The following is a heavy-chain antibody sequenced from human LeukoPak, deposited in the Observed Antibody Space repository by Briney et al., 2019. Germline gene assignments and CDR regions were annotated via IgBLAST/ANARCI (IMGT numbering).Heavy chain of an antibody. V-gene: IGHV4-59*08. Sequence: PSETLSLTCTVSGGSISGYYWSWIWQPPGKGLEWIGYISYSGSTNHNPSLKSRVSISVDTSKNQFSLNLNSVTAADTAMFYCARHGSGWSFDYWGQGTLVTVSS. J-gene: IGHJ4*02. CDR2: ISYSGST. CDR1: GGSISGYY. D-gene: IGHD6-19*01. CDR3: ARHGSGWSFDY.